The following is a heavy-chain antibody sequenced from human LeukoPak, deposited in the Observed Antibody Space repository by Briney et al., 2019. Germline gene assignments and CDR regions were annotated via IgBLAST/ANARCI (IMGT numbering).Heavy chain of an antibody. Sequence: PSETLSLTCTVSGGSISSSSYYWGWIRQPPGKGLEWIGSIYYSGSTYYNPSLKSRVTISVDTSKNQFSLKLSSVTAADTAVYYCARAIWYSGSSGHFDYWGQGTLVTVSS. CDR2: IYYSGST. D-gene: IGHD1-26*01. CDR1: GGSISSSSYY. J-gene: IGHJ4*02. V-gene: IGHV4-39*01. CDR3: ARAIWYSGSSGHFDY.